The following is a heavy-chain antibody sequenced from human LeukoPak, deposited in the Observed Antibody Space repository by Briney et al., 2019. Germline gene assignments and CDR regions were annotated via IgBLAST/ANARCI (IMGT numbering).Heavy chain of an antibody. CDR1: GGTFGSYD. Sequence: ASVTVSFTASGGTFGSYDISWVRQAPGQGLGWMGGIIPIFGTANYAQKFQGRVTITTDESTSTAYMELSSLRSEDTAVYYCASGHYYDSSGYYDYFDYWGQGTLVTVSS. D-gene: IGHD3-22*01. V-gene: IGHV1-69*05. CDR2: IIPIFGTA. J-gene: IGHJ4*02. CDR3: ASGHYYDSSGYYDYFDY.